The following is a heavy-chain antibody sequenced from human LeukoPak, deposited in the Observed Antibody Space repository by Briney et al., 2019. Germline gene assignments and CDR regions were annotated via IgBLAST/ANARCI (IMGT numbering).Heavy chain of an antibody. Sequence: GASVKVPRNVASDTLSVSFYRMVRHPPGKGLEWMGGIDPEDGERVYAQKFQGRVNMAADTSTDTAHLELTGLTSDDSAVYYCATDRQYNTVRSSDYWGRGTLITVSS. D-gene: IGHD3-16*01. CDR2: IDPEDGER. J-gene: IGHJ2*01. CDR1: SDTLSVSF. CDR3: ATDRQYNTVRSSDY. V-gene: IGHV1-24*01.